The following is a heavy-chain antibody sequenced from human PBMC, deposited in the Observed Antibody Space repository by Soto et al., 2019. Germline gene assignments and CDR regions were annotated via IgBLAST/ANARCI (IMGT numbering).Heavy chain of an antibody. D-gene: IGHD2-21*01. CDR3: ARHPQRGAGYCYPFDY. Sequence: PSETLSLTCTVSGGSTSSSPYCWGWVRQPPGTGLEWIGSICYSGTTYYNPSLPALKSRVTISVDTSQSQFSLRLSSVTAADTAVYYCARHPQRGAGYCYPFDYWGQGALVTVSS. CDR1: GGSTSSSPYC. V-gene: IGHV4-39*01. CDR2: ICYSGTT. J-gene: IGHJ4*02.